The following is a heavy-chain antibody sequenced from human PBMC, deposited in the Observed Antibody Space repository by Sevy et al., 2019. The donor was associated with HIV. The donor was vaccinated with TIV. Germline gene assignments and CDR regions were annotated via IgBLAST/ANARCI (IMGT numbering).Heavy chain of an antibody. D-gene: IGHD6-19*01. Sequence: GGSLRLSCAASGFTFDDYAMHWVRQAPGKGLELVSGISWNSGSIGYADSVKGRFTISRDNAKNSLYLQMNSLRAEDTALYYCAKDIGVAVDSSGWYNYWGQGTLVTVSS. CDR3: AKDIGVAVDSSGWYNY. CDR2: ISWNSGSI. V-gene: IGHV3-9*01. J-gene: IGHJ4*02. CDR1: GFTFDDYA.